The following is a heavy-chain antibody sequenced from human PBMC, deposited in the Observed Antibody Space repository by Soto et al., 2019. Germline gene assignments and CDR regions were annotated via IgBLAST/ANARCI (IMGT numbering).Heavy chain of an antibody. J-gene: IGHJ6*02. CDR3: VRLYGSVDV. V-gene: IGHV1-8*01. CDR1: GYTFTSYD. Sequence: GASVKVSCKASGYTFTSYDSNCVRQATGQGLEWMGWMNPNSGNTGYAQKFQGRVTMTRNTSISTAYMELSSLRSEDTAVYYCVRLYGSVDVWGQGTTVTVSS. D-gene: IGHD2-8*02. CDR2: MNPNSGNT.